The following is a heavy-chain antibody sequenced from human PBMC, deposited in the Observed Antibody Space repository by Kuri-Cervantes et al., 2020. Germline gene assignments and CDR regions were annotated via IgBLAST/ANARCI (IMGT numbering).Heavy chain of an antibody. CDR1: GGTFSSYT. CDR3: ARGGYSSGWNYYYYGMDV. J-gene: IGHJ6*02. CDR2: IIPIFGTA. V-gene: IGHV1-69*13. Sequence: SVKVSCKASGGTFSSYTISWVRQAPGQGLEWMGGIIPIFGTANYAQKFQGRVTITADESTSTAYMELSSLRSEDTAVYYCARGGYSSGWNYYYYGMDVWGQGTTVTVSS. D-gene: IGHD6-19*01.